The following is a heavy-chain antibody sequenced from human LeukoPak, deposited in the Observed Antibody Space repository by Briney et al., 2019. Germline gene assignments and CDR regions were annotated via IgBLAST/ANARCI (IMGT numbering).Heavy chain of an antibody. CDR2: ISSSSSTI. D-gene: IGHD2-8*02. CDR1: GFTFSSYS. Sequence: GGSLRLSCAASGFTFSSYSMNWVRQAPGKGLEWVSYISSSSSTIYYADSVKGRFTISRDNAKNSLYLQMNSLRAEDTAVYYCARDCTDSERYYYYGMDVWGQGTTVTVSS. V-gene: IGHV3-48*01. J-gene: IGHJ6*02. CDR3: ARDCTDSERYYYYGMDV.